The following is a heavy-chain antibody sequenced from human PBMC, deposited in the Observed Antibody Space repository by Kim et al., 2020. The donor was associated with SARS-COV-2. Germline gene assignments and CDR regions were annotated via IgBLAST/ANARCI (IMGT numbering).Heavy chain of an antibody. CDR2: ISDSGAST. Sequence: GGSLRLSCAASSFTFGHFAMNWVRQAPGKGLEWLSTISDSGASTYYADSVKGRFTISRDNSKNTLFLQMNSLRADDTAMYYCAKDLNLGFDSWGQGTLVTVSA. J-gene: IGHJ4*02. D-gene: IGHD7-27*01. CDR3: AKDLNLGFDS. CDR1: SFTFGHFA. V-gene: IGHV3-23*01.